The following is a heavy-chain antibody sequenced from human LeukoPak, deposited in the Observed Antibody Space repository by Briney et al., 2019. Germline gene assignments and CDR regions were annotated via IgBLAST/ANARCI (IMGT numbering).Heavy chain of an antibody. D-gene: IGHD6-13*01. CDR2: MNPNSGNT. CDR3: AREHSSSWTPPDY. CDR1: GYTITSYD. J-gene: IGHJ4*02. V-gene: IGHV1-8*01. Sequence: ASVKVSCKASGYTITSYDINWVRQATGQGLEWMGWMNPNSGNTGYAQKFQGRVTMSRNTSISTAYMELSSLRSEDTAVYYCAREHSSSWTPPDYWGQGTLVTVSS.